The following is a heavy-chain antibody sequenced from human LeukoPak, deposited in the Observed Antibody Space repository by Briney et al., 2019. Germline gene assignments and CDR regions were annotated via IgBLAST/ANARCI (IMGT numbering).Heavy chain of an antibody. CDR3: AKVPYSDYGSGRPPFMDV. D-gene: IGHD3-10*01. CDR2: IDYSGGST. V-gene: IGHV3-23*01. J-gene: IGHJ6*02. Sequence: GGSLRLSCAASGFTFSNYGMSWVRQAPGKGLEWVSTIDYSGGSTYYADSVKGRFTISRDNSKNTLYMQMNSLRAEDTAIYYCAKVPYSDYGSGRPPFMDVWGQGTTVAVS. CDR1: GFTFSNYG.